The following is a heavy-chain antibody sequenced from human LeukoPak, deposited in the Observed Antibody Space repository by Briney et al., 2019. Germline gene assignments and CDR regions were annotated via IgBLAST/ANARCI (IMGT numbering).Heavy chain of an antibody. V-gene: IGHV4-34*01. J-gene: IGHJ6*02. CDR2: SNHSGST. CDR1: GVSLSLYY. Sequence: PSQTLSLTCAVSGVSLSLYYSGCIRHPPRKGLEWVGESNHSGSTNYNPSLKSRVTISVDTSKNQFSLKLSSVTAADTAVYYCASLYTRNYYYYGMDVWGQGTTVTVSS. D-gene: IGHD2-2*01. CDR3: ASLYTRNYYYYGMDV.